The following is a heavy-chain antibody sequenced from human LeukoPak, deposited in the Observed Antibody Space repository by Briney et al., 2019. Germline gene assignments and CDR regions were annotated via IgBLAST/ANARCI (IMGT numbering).Heavy chain of an antibody. D-gene: IGHD2-2*01. CDR1: GDSISSGSYY. CDR3: AGDLVAADNNWFDS. CDR2: IYSSGST. Sequence: SETLSLTCTVSGDSISSGSYYWSWIRQPAGKGLEWIGRIYSSGSTNYNPSLKSRVTISRDTSKNQFSLKLSSVTAADTAVYYCAGDLVAADNNWFDSWGQGTLVTVSS. J-gene: IGHJ5*01. V-gene: IGHV4-61*02.